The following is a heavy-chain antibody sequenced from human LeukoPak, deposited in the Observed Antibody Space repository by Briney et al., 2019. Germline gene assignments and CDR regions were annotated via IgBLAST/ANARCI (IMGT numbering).Heavy chain of an antibody. Sequence: SETLSLTCAVSGGSISSGGFSWSWIRQPPGKGLEWIGYIYYSGSTNYNPSLKSRVTISVDTSKNQFSLKLSSVTAADTAVYYCARYSSGWYSLYYFDYWGQGTLVTVSS. V-gene: IGHV4-61*08. CDR2: IYYSGST. CDR1: GGSISSGGFS. D-gene: IGHD6-19*01. J-gene: IGHJ4*02. CDR3: ARYSSGWYSLYYFDY.